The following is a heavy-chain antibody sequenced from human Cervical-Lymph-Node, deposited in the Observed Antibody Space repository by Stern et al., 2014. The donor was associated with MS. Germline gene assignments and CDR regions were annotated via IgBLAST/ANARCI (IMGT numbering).Heavy chain of an antibody. Sequence: VQLVESGGCLVQPGGSLRLSCAASGFTFSTYWMHWVRQAPGKGLVWVSRINSDASSTTYADSVNGRFRISRDNDKNTLYLQMNSLRAEDTAVYYCARGVMVAATYAYDIWGQGTMVTISS. J-gene: IGHJ3*02. V-gene: IGHV3-74*02. D-gene: IGHD2-15*01. CDR2: INSDASST. CDR1: GFTFSTYW. CDR3: ARGVMVAATYAYDI.